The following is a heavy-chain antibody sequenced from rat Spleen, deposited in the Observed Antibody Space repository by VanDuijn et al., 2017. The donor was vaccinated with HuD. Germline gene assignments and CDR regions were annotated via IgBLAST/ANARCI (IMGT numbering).Heavy chain of an antibody. V-gene: IGHV5-29*01. CDR1: GFTFSDFY. Sequence: EVQLVESDGGLVQPGRSLKLSCAASGFTFSDFYMAWVRQAPTKGLEWVATINYDGSSTYYRDSVKGRFTISRDNAKSSLYLQMNSLKSEDTATYYCARQRDTYYGYNSFDYWGQGVMVTVSS. D-gene: IGHD1-9*01. CDR2: INYDGSST. CDR3: ARQRDTYYGYNSFDY. J-gene: IGHJ2*01.